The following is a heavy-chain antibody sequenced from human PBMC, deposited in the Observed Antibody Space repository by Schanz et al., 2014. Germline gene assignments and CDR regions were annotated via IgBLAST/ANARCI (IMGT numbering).Heavy chain of an antibody. D-gene: IGHD7-27*01. CDR1: GFIVNTNY. CDR2: MYINSGST. J-gene: IGHJ3*02. Sequence: EVQLVESGGGLVKPGGSLRLSCAVSGFIVNTNYMSWVRQAPGKGLEWISSMYINSGSTQYADSVKGRFIISRDSSKNTLFLQMNSLRAEDTAVYYCARENLNWEAFDIWGQGTVVTVSS. CDR3: ARENLNWEAFDI. V-gene: IGHV3-53*01.